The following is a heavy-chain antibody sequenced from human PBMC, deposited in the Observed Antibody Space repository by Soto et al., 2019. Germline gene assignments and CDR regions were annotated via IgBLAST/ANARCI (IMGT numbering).Heavy chain of an antibody. J-gene: IGHJ3*02. V-gene: IGHV3-23*01. Sequence: EVQLLESGGGLVQPGGSLRLSCAASGFTFSSYAMSWVRQAPGKGLEWVSAISGSGGSTYYADSVKGRFTISRDNSKNTLYLQMNSLRAEDMAVYYCAKQFGVTMIVVARQADAFDIWGQGTMVTVSS. CDR3: AKQFGVTMIVVARQADAFDI. D-gene: IGHD3-22*01. CDR2: ISGSGGST. CDR1: GFTFSSYA.